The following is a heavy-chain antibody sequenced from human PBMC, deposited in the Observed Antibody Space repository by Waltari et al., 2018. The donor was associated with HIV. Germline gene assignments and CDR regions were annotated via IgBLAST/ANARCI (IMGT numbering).Heavy chain of an antibody. CDR2: EMNVSVTR. V-gene: IGHV3-48*04. CDR3: ARARGAGRGAFDI. D-gene: IGHD1-26*01. Sequence: EVQLVESGGALVQPGGSLRLSCAASGFTFSSNSMNWVRQAPGKGLEYILKEMNVSVTRFDADSVKGLFTIARDNANNALYLQMNGRRAEDAAVYYCARARGAGRGAFDIWGQGTMVTVSS. J-gene: IGHJ3*02. CDR1: GFTFSSNS.